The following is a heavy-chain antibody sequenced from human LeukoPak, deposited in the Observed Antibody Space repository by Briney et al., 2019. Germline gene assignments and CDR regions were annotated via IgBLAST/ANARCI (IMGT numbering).Heavy chain of an antibody. V-gene: IGHV4-34*01. CDR2: INHSGST. CDR1: GGSFSGYY. D-gene: IGHD6-13*01. J-gene: IGHJ4*02. CDR3: ARGRYSSSWYGY. Sequence: SETLSLTCAVYGGSFSGYYWSWIRQPPGKGLEWTGEINHSGSTNYNPSLKSRVTISVDTSKNQCSLKLSSVTAADTAVYYCARGRYSSSWYGYWGQGTLVTVSS.